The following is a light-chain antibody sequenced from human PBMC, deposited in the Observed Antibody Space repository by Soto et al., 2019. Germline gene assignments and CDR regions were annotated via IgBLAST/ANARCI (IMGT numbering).Light chain of an antibody. Sequence: DIQMTQSPSSLSASVGDRVTITCRASQSIDNYLNWYQQKPGKAPKLLIYAASTLQSGVPSRFSGSGSGTDFTLTISSLQPEESATYYCQQSYSTFMYTFGQGTKLEIK. V-gene: IGKV1-39*01. CDR1: QSIDNY. J-gene: IGKJ2*01. CDR3: QQSYSTFMYT. CDR2: AAS.